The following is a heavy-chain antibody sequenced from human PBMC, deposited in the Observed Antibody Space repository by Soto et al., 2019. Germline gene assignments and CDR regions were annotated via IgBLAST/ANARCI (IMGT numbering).Heavy chain of an antibody. CDR3: ASLGSTIFVGFDP. CDR1: GGSISSGDYY. Sequence: SETLSLTCTVSGGSISSGDYYWSWIRQPPGKGLEWIGYIYYSGSTYYNPSLKSRVTISVDTSKNQFSLKLSSVTAADTAVYYCASLGSTIFVGFDPWGQGXLVTVSS. V-gene: IGHV4-30-4*01. CDR2: IYYSGST. D-gene: IGHD3-3*01. J-gene: IGHJ5*02.